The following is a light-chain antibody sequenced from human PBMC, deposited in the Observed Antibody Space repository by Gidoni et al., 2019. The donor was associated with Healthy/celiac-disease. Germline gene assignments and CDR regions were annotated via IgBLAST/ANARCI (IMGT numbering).Light chain of an antibody. V-gene: IGKV1-39*01. CDR3: QQSYRTPWT. CDR2: AAS. J-gene: IGKJ1*01. CDR1: QSISSY. Sequence: DIQMTQSPSSLSASVGYRVTITCLASQSISSYLNWYQQKPGKAPKLLIYAASSLKSGVPSRFSGSGSGTDSPLTISSLPPEDFATYYCQQSYRTPWTFGQGTKVEIK.